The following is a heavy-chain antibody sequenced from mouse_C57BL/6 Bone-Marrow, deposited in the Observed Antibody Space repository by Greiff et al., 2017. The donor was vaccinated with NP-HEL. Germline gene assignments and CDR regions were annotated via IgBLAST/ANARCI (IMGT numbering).Heavy chain of an antibody. Sequence: QVQLQQSGAELVKPGASVKLSCKASGYTFTSYWMHWVKQRPGQGLEWIGMIHPNSGSTNYNEKFKSKATLTVDKSSSTAYMQLSSLTSEDSAVYYCARRWTTVDDYWGQGTTLTVSS. J-gene: IGHJ2*01. V-gene: IGHV1-64*01. CDR1: GYTFTSYW. D-gene: IGHD1-1*01. CDR2: IHPNSGST. CDR3: ARRWTTVDDY.